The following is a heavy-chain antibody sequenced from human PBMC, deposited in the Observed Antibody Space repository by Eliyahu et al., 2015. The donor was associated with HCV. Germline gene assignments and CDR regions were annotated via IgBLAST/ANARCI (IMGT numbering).Heavy chain of an antibody. CDR3: ARDRFGSAYGSSVM. J-gene: IGHJ1*01. CDR2: LSPSGQI. V-gene: IGHV4-4*07. D-gene: IGHD3-22*01. CDR1: TGSVSDYY. Sequence: QVQLQEPGPGLVKPSETLTLTCSVPTGSVSDYYWSWIRQPAGEGMEWIGRLSPSGQIHYNPSLKSRVSLSLDRSRHQFTLKLTSVTAADAAIYYCARDRFGSAYGSSVMWGQGIPVTVSS.